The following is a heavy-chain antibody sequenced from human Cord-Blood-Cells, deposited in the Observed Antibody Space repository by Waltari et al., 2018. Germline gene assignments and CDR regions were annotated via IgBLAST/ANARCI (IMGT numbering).Heavy chain of an antibody. J-gene: IGHJ4*02. D-gene: IGHD7-27*01. CDR1: GFTFSRYA. V-gene: IGHV3-30-3*01. CDR3: ARDPGDLKSFDY. CDR2: ISYDGSNK. Sequence: QVQLVESGGGVVQPGRSLRLSCAASGFTFSRYAMHWVRQAPGKGLEWVAVISYDGSNKYYADSVKGRFTISRDNSKNTLYLQMNSLRAEDTAVYYCARDPGDLKSFDYWGQGTLVTVSS.